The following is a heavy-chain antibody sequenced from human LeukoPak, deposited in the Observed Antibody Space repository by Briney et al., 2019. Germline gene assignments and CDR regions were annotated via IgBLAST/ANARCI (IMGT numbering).Heavy chain of an antibody. Sequence: ASVKVSCKASGGTFSSYTISWVRQAPGQGLEWMGRIITILGIANYAQKFQGRVTITADKPTSTAYMELSSLRSEDTAVYYCARALTYYYDSSGYLDYWGQGTLVTVSS. D-gene: IGHD3-22*01. J-gene: IGHJ4*02. V-gene: IGHV1-69*02. CDR3: ARALTYYYDSSGYLDY. CDR2: IITILGIA. CDR1: GGTFSSYT.